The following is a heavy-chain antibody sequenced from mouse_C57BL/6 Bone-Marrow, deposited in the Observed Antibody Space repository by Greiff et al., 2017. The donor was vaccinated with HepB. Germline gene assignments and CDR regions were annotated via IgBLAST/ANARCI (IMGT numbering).Heavy chain of an antibody. V-gene: IGHV1-26*01. Sequence: VQLQQSGPELVKPGASVKISCKASGYTFTDYYMNWVKQSHGKSLEWIGDINPNNGGTSYNQKFKGKATLTVDKSSSTAYMELRSLTSEDSAVYYCARLDGPDYWGQGTTLTVSS. CDR1: GYTFTDYY. CDR2: INPNNGGT. J-gene: IGHJ2*01. CDR3: ARLDGPDY. D-gene: IGHD1-1*01.